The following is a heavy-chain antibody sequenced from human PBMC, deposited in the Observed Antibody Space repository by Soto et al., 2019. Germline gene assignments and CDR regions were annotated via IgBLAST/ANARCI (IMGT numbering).Heavy chain of an antibody. V-gene: IGHV3-21*06. CDR3: ARDRSAGNYFYYGMDV. CDR1: GFTFSSYS. CDR2: ISSSSSYI. Sequence: GGSLRLSCAASGFTFSSYSMNWVRQAPGKGLEWVSSISSSSSYIYYADSVKGRFTISRDNSKNMLYLQMNSVRVEDTAVYFCARDRSAGNYFYYGMDVWGQGTTVTVSS. D-gene: IGHD1-1*01. J-gene: IGHJ6*02.